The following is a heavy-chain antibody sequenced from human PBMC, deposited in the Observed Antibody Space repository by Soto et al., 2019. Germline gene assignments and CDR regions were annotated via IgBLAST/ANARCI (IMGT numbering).Heavy chain of an antibody. CDR3: ARESEDLTSNFDY. J-gene: IGHJ4*02. V-gene: IGHV3-21*06. CDR2: ISSTTNYI. Sequence: EVQLVESGGGLVKPGGSLRLSCAASGFTFTRYSMNWDRQAPGKGLERVSSISSTTNYIYYGDSMKGRFTISRDNAKNELYLEMNSLRAEDTAVYYGARESEDLTSNFDYWAQGTLVTVSS. CDR1: GFTFTRYS.